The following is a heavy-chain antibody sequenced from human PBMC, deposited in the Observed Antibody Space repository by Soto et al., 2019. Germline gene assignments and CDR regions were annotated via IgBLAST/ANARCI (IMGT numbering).Heavy chain of an antibody. V-gene: IGHV4-30-4*01. CDR3: ARALIQLWPHYYYGMDV. D-gene: IGHD5-18*01. CDR2: IYYSGTT. CDR1: GGSINSYY. Sequence: SETLSLTCTVSGGSINSYYWSWIRQPPGKGLEWIGYIYYSGTTYYNPSLKSRVTISVDTSKNQFSLKVNSVTAADTAVYYCARALIQLWPHYYYGMDVWGQGTTVTVSS. J-gene: IGHJ6*02.